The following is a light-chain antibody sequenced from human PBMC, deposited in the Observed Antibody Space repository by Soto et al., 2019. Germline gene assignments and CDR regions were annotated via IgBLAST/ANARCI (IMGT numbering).Light chain of an antibody. CDR1: QGISSY. V-gene: IGKV1-9*01. CDR3: QQLNSYPF. CDR2: AAS. Sequence: DIQLTQSPSFLSASVGDRVTITCRASQGISSYLAWYQQKPGKAPKLLIYAASTLQSGVPSRFSGSGSGTEFTLTISSLQPEDFATYYCQQLNSYPFFVPGTKVDIK. J-gene: IGKJ3*01.